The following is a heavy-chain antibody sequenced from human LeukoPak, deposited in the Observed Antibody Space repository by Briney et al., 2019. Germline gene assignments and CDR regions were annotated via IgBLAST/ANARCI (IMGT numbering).Heavy chain of an antibody. CDR3: AGDAWMASTPLDY. CDR2: IHSDGSST. J-gene: IGHJ4*02. V-gene: IGHV3-74*01. CDR1: GFTFSSYW. D-gene: IGHD5-24*01. Sequence: GGSLRLSCAASGFTFSSYWMHWVRQAPGRGLVWVSRIHSDGSSTTYADSVKGRFTISRDNAKNTLYLQMNSLRAEDTAVYYCAGDAWMASTPLDYWGQGTLVTVSS.